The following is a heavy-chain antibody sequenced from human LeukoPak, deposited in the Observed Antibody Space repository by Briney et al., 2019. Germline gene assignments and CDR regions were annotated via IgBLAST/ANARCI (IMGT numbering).Heavy chain of an antibody. D-gene: IGHD6-13*01. CDR2: IYYSGST. J-gene: IGHJ4*02. V-gene: IGHV4-61*01. Sequence: RSSETLSLTCNVSGASVSSGSYYWSWIRQPPGKGLEWIGYIYYSGSTNYNPPLKSRVTISVDTSKNQFSLKLSSVTAADTAVYYCASGTLDYFDYWGQGTLVTVSS. CDR1: GASVSSGSYY. CDR3: ASGTLDYFDY.